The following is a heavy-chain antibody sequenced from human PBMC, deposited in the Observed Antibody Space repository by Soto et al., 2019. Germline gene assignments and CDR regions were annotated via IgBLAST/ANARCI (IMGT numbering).Heavy chain of an antibody. D-gene: IGHD2-2*01. Sequence: QVQLVESGGGVVQPGRSLRVSCAASGFTFSSYGMHWVRQAPGKGLEWVAVIWYDGSNKYYADSVKGRFTISRDSSKNTLNLQMNSLRAEDTAIYYCAREEVPAASHQLYYYGMDVWGQGTTVTVSS. V-gene: IGHV3-33*01. CDR2: IWYDGSNK. CDR1: GFTFSSYG. CDR3: AREEVPAASHQLYYYGMDV. J-gene: IGHJ6*02.